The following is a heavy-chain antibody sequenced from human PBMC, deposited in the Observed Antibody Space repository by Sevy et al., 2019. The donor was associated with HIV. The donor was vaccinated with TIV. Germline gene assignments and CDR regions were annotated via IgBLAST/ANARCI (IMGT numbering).Heavy chain of an antibody. CDR1: GGSISSSSYY. D-gene: IGHD1-26*01. V-gene: IGHV4-39*01. CDR2: IYYSGST. Sequence: SETLSLTCTVSGGSISSSSYYWGWIRQPPGKGLEWIGSIYYSGSTYYNPSLKSRVTISVDTSKNQFSLKLSSVTAADTVVYYCARLGIAVAGYSGSYTYYYYGMDVWGQGTTVTVSS. J-gene: IGHJ6*02. CDR3: ARLGIAVAGYSGSYTYYYYGMDV.